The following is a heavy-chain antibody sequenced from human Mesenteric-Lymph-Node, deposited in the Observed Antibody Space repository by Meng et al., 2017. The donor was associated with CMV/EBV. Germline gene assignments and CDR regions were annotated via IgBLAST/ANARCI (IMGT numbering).Heavy chain of an antibody. CDR1: GYTFSSYD. J-gene: IGHJ6*02. Sequence: ASVKVSCKASGYTFSSYDINWVRQATGQGLEWMGWMNPNSGNTGYAQKFQGRVTITRNTSISTAYMELSSLRSEDTAVYYCARDRNSGSYYNSVYYGMDVWGQGTTVTVSS. CDR3: ARDRNSGSYYNSVYYGMDV. V-gene: IGHV1-8*03. D-gene: IGHD3-10*01. CDR2: MNPNSGNT.